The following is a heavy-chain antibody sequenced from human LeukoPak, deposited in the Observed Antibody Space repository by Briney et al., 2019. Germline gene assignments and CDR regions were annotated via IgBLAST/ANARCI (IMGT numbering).Heavy chain of an antibody. V-gene: IGHV3-11*04. CDR3: ARAPSPHVNSSSWYRRGYFDY. Sequence: GGSLRLSCAASGFTFSDYYMSWIRQAPGKGLEWVSYISSSGSTIYYADSVKGRFTISRDNAKNSLYLQMNSLRAEDTAVYYCARAPSPHVNSSSWYRRGYFDYWGQGTLVTVSS. D-gene: IGHD6-13*01. J-gene: IGHJ4*02. CDR2: ISSSGSTI. CDR1: GFTFSDYY.